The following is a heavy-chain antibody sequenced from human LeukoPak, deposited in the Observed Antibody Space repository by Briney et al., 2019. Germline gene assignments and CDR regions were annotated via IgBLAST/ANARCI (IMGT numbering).Heavy chain of an antibody. D-gene: IGHD3-22*01. CDR1: GYTFTSYG. CDR3: ARVEYYYDSSGYPDDY. CDR2: ISAYNGKT. J-gene: IGHJ4*02. V-gene: IGHV1-18*01. Sequence: ASVKVSCKASGYTFTSYGISWVRQAPGQGLEWMGWISAYNGKTNNAQKLQGRVTMTTDTSTSTADMELRSLRSDDTAVYYCARVEYYYDSSGYPDDYWGQGTLVTVSS.